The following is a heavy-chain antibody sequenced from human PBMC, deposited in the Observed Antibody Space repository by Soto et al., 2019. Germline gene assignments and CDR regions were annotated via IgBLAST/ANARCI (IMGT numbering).Heavy chain of an antibody. CDR3: ARARARITMIVVVITNDAFDI. D-gene: IGHD3-22*01. Sequence: SVKVSCKASGGTFSSYAISWVRQAPGQGLEWMGGIIPIFGTANYAQKFQGRVTITADESTSTAYMELSSLRSEDTAVYYCARARARITMIVVVITNDAFDIWGQGTMVTV. CDR2: IIPIFGTA. V-gene: IGHV1-69*13. CDR1: GGTFSSYA. J-gene: IGHJ3*02.